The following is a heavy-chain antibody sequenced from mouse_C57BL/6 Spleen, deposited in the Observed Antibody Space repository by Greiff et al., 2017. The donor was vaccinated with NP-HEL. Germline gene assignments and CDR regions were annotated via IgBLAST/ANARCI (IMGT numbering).Heavy chain of an antibody. V-gene: IGHV5-6*02. Sequence: DVMLVESGGDLVKPGGSLKLSCAASGFTFSSYGMSWVRQTPDKRLEWVATISSGGSYTYYPDSVKGRFTISRDNAKNTLYLQMSSLKSEDTAMYYCARGGDEPRYFDVWGTGTTVTVSS. CDR3: ARGGDEPRYFDV. CDR1: GFTFSSYG. CDR2: ISSGGSYT. D-gene: IGHD3-3*01. J-gene: IGHJ1*03.